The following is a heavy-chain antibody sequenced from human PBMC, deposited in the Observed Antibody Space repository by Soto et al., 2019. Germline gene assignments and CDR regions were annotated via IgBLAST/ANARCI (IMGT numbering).Heavy chain of an antibody. CDR1: GFTFNNAW. D-gene: IGHD3-10*01. CDR2: IKSKTEGEAT. Sequence: GGSLILSFAASGFTFNNAWMTWVRQAPGKVLEWLVRIKSKTEGEATDYAAPVKGRFTFSRDESRNTVHLQMNSLKTEYTAVYYCAATQLKPGNWMDHWGQGTLVTVSS. CDR3: AATQLKPGNWMDH. J-gene: IGHJ5*02. V-gene: IGHV3-15*01.